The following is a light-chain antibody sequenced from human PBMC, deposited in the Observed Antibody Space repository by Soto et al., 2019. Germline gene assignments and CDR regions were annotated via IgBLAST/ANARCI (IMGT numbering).Light chain of an antibody. Sequence: QSALTQPRSVSGSHGQSVTISCAGTSSDVGGYNYVSWYQQHPGKAPKLMIYDVTKRPSGVPNRFSASKSGNRASLTISGLQAEDEADYYCCSYAGSYSYVFGVGTKVTVL. CDR1: SSDVGGYNY. CDR3: CSYAGSYSYV. J-gene: IGLJ1*01. V-gene: IGLV2-11*01. CDR2: DVT.